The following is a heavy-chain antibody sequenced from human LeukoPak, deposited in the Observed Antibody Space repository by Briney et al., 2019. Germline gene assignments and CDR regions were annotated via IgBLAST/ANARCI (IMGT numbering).Heavy chain of an antibody. V-gene: IGHV1-46*01. CDR1: GYTFTSYY. CDR2: INPSGGST. D-gene: IGHD3-10*01. CDR3: ARVRSGHAFDI. J-gene: IGHJ3*02. Sequence: ASVKVSCKASGYTFTSYYMHWVRQAPGQGLEWMGIINPSGGSTSYAQKFQGRVTMTRDMSTSTVYMELSSLRSEDTAVYYCARVRSGHAFDIWGQGTMVTVSS.